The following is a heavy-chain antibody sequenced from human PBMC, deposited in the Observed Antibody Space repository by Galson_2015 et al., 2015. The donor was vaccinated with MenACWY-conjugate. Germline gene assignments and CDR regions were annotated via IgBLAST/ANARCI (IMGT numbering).Heavy chain of an antibody. CDR3: ATYCSSPSFYASGAY. CDR1: GFTFSRYW. Sequence: SLRLSCAASGFTFSRYWMHWVRQSPRKGLVWVSRINSDGSAADYADSVKGRFTISRDNAKNTLYLQMNSLRAEDTAVYYCATYCSSPSFYASGAYWGQGILLTVSS. D-gene: IGHD2-2*01. CDR2: INSDGSAA. J-gene: IGHJ4*02. V-gene: IGHV3-74*01.